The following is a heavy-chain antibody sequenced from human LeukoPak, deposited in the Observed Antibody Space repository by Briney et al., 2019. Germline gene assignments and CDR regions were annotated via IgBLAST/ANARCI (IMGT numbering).Heavy chain of an antibody. CDR2: IYYSWST. CDR3: ASFDYDSSGYYPNFDY. V-gene: IGHV4-59*01. J-gene: IGHJ4*02. Sequence: SETLSLTCTVSGGSISSYYWSWIRQPPGKGLEWIGYIYYSWSTNYNPSLKSRVTISVDTSKNQFSLKLSSVTAADTAVYYCASFDYDSSGYYPNFDYWGQGTLVTVSS. CDR1: GGSISSYY. D-gene: IGHD3-22*01.